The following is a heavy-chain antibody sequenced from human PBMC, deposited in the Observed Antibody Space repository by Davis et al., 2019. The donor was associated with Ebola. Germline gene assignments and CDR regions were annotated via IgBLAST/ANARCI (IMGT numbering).Heavy chain of an antibody. CDR3: AGRTYNLFDY. Sequence: ASVKVSCKASGYTFTNYGITWVRQAPGQGLEWMGWINPHNGNTNYAQNVQGRVIMTTDTSTSTAYMELRSLRSDDPAVYYCAGRTYNLFDYWGQGTLVTVSS. J-gene: IGHJ4*02. CDR1: GYTFTNYG. V-gene: IGHV1-18*04. CDR2: INPHNGNT. D-gene: IGHD1-1*01.